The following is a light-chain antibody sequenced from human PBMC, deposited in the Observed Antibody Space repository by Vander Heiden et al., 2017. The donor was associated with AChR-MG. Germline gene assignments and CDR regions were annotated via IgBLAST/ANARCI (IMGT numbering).Light chain of an antibody. J-gene: IGLJ2*01. CDR3: QSYDSSLSGSL. CDR1: SSNIGAGYD. CDR2: GNS. V-gene: IGLV1-40*01. Sequence: QSVLTQPPSVSGAPGQGITISCAGSSSNIGAGYDVHWYQQFPGTAPKLLIYGNSNRPSGVPDRFSGSKSGTSASLAITGLHAEDEANYYCQSYDSSLSGSLFGGGTKVTVL.